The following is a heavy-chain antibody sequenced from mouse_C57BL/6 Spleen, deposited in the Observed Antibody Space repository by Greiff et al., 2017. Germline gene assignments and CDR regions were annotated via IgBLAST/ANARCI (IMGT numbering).Heavy chain of an antibody. V-gene: IGHV1-69*01. D-gene: IGHD2-4*01. CDR3: ARGGLRGRVFDY. CDR2: IDPSDSYT. CDR1: GYTFTSYW. Sequence: QVQLQQPGAELVMPGASVKLSCKASGYTFTSYWMHWVKQRPGQGLEWIGEIDPSDSYTNYNQKFKGKSTLTVDKSSSTAYMQLSSLTSEDSAVYYCARGGLRGRVFDYWGQGTTLTVSS. J-gene: IGHJ2*01.